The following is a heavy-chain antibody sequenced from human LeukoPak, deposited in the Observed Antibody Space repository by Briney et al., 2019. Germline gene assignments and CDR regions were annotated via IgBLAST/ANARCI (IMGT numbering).Heavy chain of an antibody. D-gene: IGHD1-26*01. J-gene: IGHJ4*02. CDR3: ARHNRARTTVGAIGGGYYFDY. CDR1: GGSISSSSYY. CDR2: IYYSGST. Sequence: PSETLSLTCTVSGGSISSSSYYWGWIRQPPGKGLEWIGSIYYSGSTYYNPSLKSRVTISVDTSKNQFSLKLSSVTAADTAVYYCARHNRARTTVGAIGGGYYFDYWGQGTLVTVSS. V-gene: IGHV4-39*01.